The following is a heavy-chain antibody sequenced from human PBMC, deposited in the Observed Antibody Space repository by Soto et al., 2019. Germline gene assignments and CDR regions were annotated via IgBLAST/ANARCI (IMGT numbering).Heavy chain of an antibody. CDR1: GYTFTSYG. V-gene: IGHV1-18*01. J-gene: IGHJ5*02. CDR2: ISAYNGNT. Sequence: VKVSCKASGYTFTSYGISWVRQAPGQGLEWMRWISAYNGNTNYAQKLQGRVTMTTDTSTSTAYMELRSLRSDDTAVYYCAGSGYSSSWTPGRFDPWGQGTLVTVSS. D-gene: IGHD6-13*01. CDR3: AGSGYSSSWTPGRFDP.